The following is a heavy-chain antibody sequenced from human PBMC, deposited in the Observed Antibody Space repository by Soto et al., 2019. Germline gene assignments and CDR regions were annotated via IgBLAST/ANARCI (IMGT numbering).Heavy chain of an antibody. Sequence: QPGGSLRLSCAASGFTFSSYAMTWVRQAPGKGPEWVSGISSGGSATYHADSVRGRFTISRDNSKNTLYLQMNSLRAEDTAVYYCAKGAMRSFYTLDVWGQGTTVTVSS. J-gene: IGHJ6*02. CDR2: ISSGGSAT. CDR3: AKGAMRSFYTLDV. CDR1: GFTFSSYA. V-gene: IGHV3-23*01. D-gene: IGHD2-2*02.